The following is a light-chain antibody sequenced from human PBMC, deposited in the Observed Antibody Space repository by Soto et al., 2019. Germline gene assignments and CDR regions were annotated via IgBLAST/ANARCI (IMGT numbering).Light chain of an antibody. Sequence: IVLTQSPATLSLSPGARATLSCRASQSVSSYLAWYQQKPGQAPRLLIYDASNRATGIPARFSGSGSGTDFTLTISSLESEDFAVYCCQERSNWAITFGQWRRLEIK. CDR3: QERSNWAIT. CDR2: DAS. V-gene: IGKV3-11*01. J-gene: IGKJ5*01. CDR1: QSVSSY.